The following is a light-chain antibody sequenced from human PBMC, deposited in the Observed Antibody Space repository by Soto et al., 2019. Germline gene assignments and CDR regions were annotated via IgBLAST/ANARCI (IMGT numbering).Light chain of an antibody. CDR3: AAWDDSLNGHVV. CDR2: STN. V-gene: IGLV1-44*01. Sequence: QSVLTQPPSASGTPGQRVTISCSGSSSNIRSNTVNWYKQLPGTAPKLLIYSTNQRPSGVPDRFSGSKSGTSASLAISGLQSEDEADYYCAAWDDSLNGHVVFGGGTKLTVL. J-gene: IGLJ2*01. CDR1: SSNIRSNT.